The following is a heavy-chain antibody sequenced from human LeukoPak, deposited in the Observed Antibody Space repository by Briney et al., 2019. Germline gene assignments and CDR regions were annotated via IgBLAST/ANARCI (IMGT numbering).Heavy chain of an antibody. D-gene: IGHD1-26*01. CDR2: ISGSGGST. CDR3: AKRGAEVGATVAPGDY. J-gene: IGHJ4*02. Sequence: GGTLRLSCAASGFTFSSYGMSWVRQAPGKGLEWVSAISGSGGSTYYADSVKGRFTISRDNSKNTLYLQMNSLRAEDTAVYYCAKRGAEVGATVAPGDYWGQGTLVTVSS. V-gene: IGHV3-23*01. CDR1: GFTFSSYG.